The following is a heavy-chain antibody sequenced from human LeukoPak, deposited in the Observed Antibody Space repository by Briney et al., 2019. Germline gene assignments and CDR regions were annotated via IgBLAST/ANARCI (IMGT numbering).Heavy chain of an antibody. V-gene: IGHV4-39*07. CDR3: ARSMGYSSSWYAY. CDR1: GGSISSSSYY. Sequence: SETLSLTCTVSGGSISSSSYYWSWIRQPPGKGLEWIGEINHSGSTNYNPSLKSRVTISVDTSKNQFSLKLSSVTAADTAVYYCARSMGYSSSWYAYWGQGTLVTVSS. J-gene: IGHJ4*02. CDR2: INHSGST. D-gene: IGHD6-13*01.